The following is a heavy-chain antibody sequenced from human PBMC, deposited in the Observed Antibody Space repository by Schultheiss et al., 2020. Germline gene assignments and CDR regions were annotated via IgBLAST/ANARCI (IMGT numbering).Heavy chain of an antibody. J-gene: IGHJ6*02. D-gene: IGHD3-3*01. CDR2: IYTSGST. CDR3: ARDGNYDFWRAGYGMDV. CDR1: GGSISSGSYY. Sequence: SETLSLTCTVSGGSISSGSYYWSWIRQPAGKGLEWIGRIYTSGSTNYNPSLKSRVTISVDTSKNQFSLKLSSVTAADTAVYYCARDGNYDFWRAGYGMDVWGQGTTVTGYS. V-gene: IGHV4-61*02.